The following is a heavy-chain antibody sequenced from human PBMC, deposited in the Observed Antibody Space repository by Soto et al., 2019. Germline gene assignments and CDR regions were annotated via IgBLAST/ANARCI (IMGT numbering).Heavy chain of an antibody. V-gene: IGHV5-51*01. Sequence: GESLKISCQCSGYTFSNFWIAWVRQLPGKGLEYMGIIYPGNSETRYSPSFHGKVTISADRSIGTAYLQWSSLEASDSAFYFCARSPRSSPYFDYWGQGALVTVSS. CDR3: ARSPRSSPYFDY. D-gene: IGHD6-13*01. CDR2: IYPGNSET. J-gene: IGHJ4*02. CDR1: GYTFSNFW.